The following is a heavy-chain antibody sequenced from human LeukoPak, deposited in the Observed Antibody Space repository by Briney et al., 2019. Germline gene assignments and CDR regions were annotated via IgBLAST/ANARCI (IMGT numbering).Heavy chain of an antibody. CDR1: GGSISSSNYY. D-gene: IGHD1-1*01. J-gene: IGHJ5*02. Sequence: PSETLSLTCTVSGGSISSSNYYWGWIRQPPGKGLEWIGNIYYSGTTYYNPSLKSRVTMSVDTSKNQFSLKLTSVTAADTAVYYCARHGTPGTNLNWFDPWGQGTLVTVSS. V-gene: IGHV4-39*01. CDR2: IYYSGTT. CDR3: ARHGTPGTNLNWFDP.